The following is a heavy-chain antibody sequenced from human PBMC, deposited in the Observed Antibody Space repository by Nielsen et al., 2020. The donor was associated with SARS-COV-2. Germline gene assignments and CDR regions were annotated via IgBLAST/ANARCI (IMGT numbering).Heavy chain of an antibody. J-gene: IGHJ2*01. V-gene: IGHV3-30*04. Sequence: GESLKISCAASGFTFSSYPMNWVRQAPGKGLEWVASISFDGTNKNYAASVKGRFTISRDNSKSTLYLQMNSLRAEDTAVFYCVREVSDYGDYRYFDLWGRGTLLTVSS. CDR2: ISFDGTNK. CDR3: VREVSDYGDYRYFDL. CDR1: GFTFSSYP. D-gene: IGHD4-17*01.